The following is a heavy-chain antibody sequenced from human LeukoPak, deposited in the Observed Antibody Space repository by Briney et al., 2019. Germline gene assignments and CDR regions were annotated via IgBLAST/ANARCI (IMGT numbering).Heavy chain of an antibody. Sequence: SETLSLTCTVSGGSISSYYWSWIRQSPGKGLEWIGHIHYSGSASYNPSLKSRVTISADKSQNHFSLKLSSVTAADTAVYYCARLVMGDGSGYSPYYFDYWGQGTLVTVSS. CDR2: IHYSGSA. V-gene: IGHV4-59*12. J-gene: IGHJ4*02. CDR3: ARLVMGDGSGYSPYYFDY. D-gene: IGHD3-22*01. CDR1: GGSISSYY.